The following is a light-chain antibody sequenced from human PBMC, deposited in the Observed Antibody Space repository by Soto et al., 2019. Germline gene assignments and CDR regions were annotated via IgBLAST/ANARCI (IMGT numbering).Light chain of an antibody. V-gene: IGLV2-23*03. CDR3: CSFVGSSTVVV. CDR2: EGT. Sequence: QSVLTQPASVSGSPGQSITISYTGTSSYILVSWYQHHPGKLPKLIIYEGTKRASGVSNRFSGSGSGNTASLTISGLQAEDEADYYCCSFVGSSTVVVFGGGTKVTVL. J-gene: IGLJ2*01. CDR1: SSYIL.